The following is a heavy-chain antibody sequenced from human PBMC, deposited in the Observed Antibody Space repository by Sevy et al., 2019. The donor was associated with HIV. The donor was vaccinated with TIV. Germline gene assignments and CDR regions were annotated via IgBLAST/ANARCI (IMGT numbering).Heavy chain of an antibody. D-gene: IGHD1-26*01. CDR1: GFTFSSYG. CDR3: AKALGVGVGATRGFYYYYGMDV. CDR2: ISYDGSNK. Sequence: GESLKISCAASGFTFSSYGMHWVRQAPGKGLEWVAVISYDGSNKYYAHSVKGRFTISRDNSKNTLYLQKNNLRAEDTAVSYGAKALGVGVGATRGFYYYYGMDVWGQGTTVTVSS. J-gene: IGHJ6*02. V-gene: IGHV3-30*18.